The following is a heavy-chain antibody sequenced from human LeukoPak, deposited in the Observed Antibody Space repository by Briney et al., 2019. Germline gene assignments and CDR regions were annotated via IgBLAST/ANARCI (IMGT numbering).Heavy chain of an antibody. V-gene: IGHV3-23*01. J-gene: IGHJ4*02. CDR2: ISGSGDNT. D-gene: IGHD1-1*01. CDR1: GFSFSTYA. CDR3: AKQTRTTTAPDY. Sequence: GGSQRLSCAASGFSFSTYAMSWVRQAPGKGLEWVSTISGSGDNTYYADSLKGRFTISRDSSKNTLYLQMNSLRAEDTAVYYCAKQTRTTTAPDYWGQGTLVTVSS.